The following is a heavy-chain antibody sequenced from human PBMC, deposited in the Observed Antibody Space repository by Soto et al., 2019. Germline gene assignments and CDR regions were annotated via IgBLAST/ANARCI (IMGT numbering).Heavy chain of an antibody. J-gene: IGHJ4*02. V-gene: IGHV1-18*01. Sequence: QVQLVQSGAEVKKPGASLRVSCKASGYTFSNFGISWVRQAPGQGLEWMGWLNTYNGNTNFAVKFQGRVTMTTGTSTSTAYMDLRSLTSDDTAVYYCARGPDPTYFAFWGQGTLVTVSS. CDR1: GYTFSNFG. CDR3: ARGPDPTYFAF. CDR2: LNTYNGNT.